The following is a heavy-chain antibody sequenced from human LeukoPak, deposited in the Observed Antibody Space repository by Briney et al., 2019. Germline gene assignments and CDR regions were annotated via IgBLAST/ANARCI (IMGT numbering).Heavy chain of an antibody. CDR2: INPNSGGT. Sequence: ASVKVSCKASGYTFTGYYMHWVRQAPGQGLEWMGWINPNSGGTNYAQEFHGRVTMTRDTSISTAYMELSSLRSDDTAMYYCARLLAVSGTIVSDYWGQGALVTVSS. J-gene: IGHJ4*02. CDR3: ARLLAVSGTIVSDY. D-gene: IGHD6-19*01. CDR1: GYTFTGYY. V-gene: IGHV1-2*02.